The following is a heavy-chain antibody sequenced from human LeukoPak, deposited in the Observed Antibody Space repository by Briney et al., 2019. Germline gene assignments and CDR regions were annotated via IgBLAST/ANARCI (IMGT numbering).Heavy chain of an antibody. CDR3: ARTSAAAGTPDYYYYYGMDV. D-gene: IGHD6-13*01. CDR1: GYTFTSYG. J-gene: IGHJ6*02. Sequence: GASVKVSCKASGYTFTSYGISWVRQAPGQGLEWMGWISAYNGNTNYAQKLQGRVTMTTDTSTSTAYMELRSLRSDDTAVYYCARTSAAAGTPDYYYYYGMDVWAKGPRSPSP. CDR2: ISAYNGNT. V-gene: IGHV1-18*01.